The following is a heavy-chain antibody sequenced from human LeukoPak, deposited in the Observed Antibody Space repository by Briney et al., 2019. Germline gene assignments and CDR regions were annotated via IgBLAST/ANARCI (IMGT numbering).Heavy chain of an antibody. CDR2: IKQGGGEK. J-gene: IGHJ4*02. D-gene: IGHD6-13*01. CDR1: GFTFSGYW. CDR3: ARSNIGASLDY. V-gene: IGHV3-7*02. Sequence: PGGSLRLSCAASGFTFSGYWMSWVRQAPGKGLEWVATIKQGGGEKYYVDSVKGRFTISRDNADNSLYLQMNGLRAEDTALYYCARSNIGASLDYWGQGTLVTVSS.